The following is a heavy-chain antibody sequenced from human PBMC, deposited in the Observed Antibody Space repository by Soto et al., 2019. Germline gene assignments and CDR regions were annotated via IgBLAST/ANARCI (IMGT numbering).Heavy chain of an antibody. V-gene: IGHV3-23*01. D-gene: IGHD2-2*01. CDR1: GFTFSSYA. CDR2: ISGSGGST. J-gene: IGHJ4*02. Sequence: GGSLRLSCAASGFTFSSYAMSWVRQTPGEGLEWVSAISGSGGSTYYADSVKGRFTISRDNSKDTVYLQMNSLRAEDTAVYYCAKARGSSTPAPGSYWGQGTLVTVSS. CDR3: AKARGSSTPAPGSY.